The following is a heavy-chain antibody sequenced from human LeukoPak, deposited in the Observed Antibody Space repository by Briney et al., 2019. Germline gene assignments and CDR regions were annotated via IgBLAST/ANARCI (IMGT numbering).Heavy chain of an antibody. J-gene: IGHJ4*02. V-gene: IGHV5-51*01. CDR1: GYSFTSYW. Sequence: GESLQISCKGSGYSFTSYWIGWVRQLPGKGLEWMGIIYPGDSDTRYSPSFQGQVTISADKSLSTAYLQWSSLKASDTAMYYCARHSSYSSGWYGVDYWGQGTLVTVSS. CDR2: IYPGDSDT. D-gene: IGHD6-19*01. CDR3: ARHSSYSSGWYGVDY.